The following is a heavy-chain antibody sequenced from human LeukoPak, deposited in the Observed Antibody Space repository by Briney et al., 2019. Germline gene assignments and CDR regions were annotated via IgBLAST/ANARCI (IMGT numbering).Heavy chain of an antibody. J-gene: IGHJ4*02. D-gene: IGHD3-22*01. V-gene: IGHV4-34*01. Sequence: KSSETLSLTCAVYGGSFSGYYWSWIRQPPGKGLEWIGEINYSGSTNYNPSPKSRVSVSVDTSKNQFSLKLSSVTAADTAVYYCARHDNRGYYSLHYWGRGALVTVSS. CDR1: GGSFSGYY. CDR2: INYSGST. CDR3: ARHDNRGYYSLHY.